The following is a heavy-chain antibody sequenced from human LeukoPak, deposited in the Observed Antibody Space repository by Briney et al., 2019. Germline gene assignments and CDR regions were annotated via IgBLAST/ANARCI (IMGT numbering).Heavy chain of an antibody. Sequence: ASVKVSCKASGGTFSSYAISWVRQAPGQGLEWMGGIIPIFGTANYAQKFQGRVTITADESTSTAYMELSSLRSEDTAVYYCARYHYYDSSGYYGFAFWGQGTLVTVSS. J-gene: IGHJ4*02. CDR1: GGTFSSYA. CDR3: ARYHYYDSSGYYGFAF. D-gene: IGHD3-22*01. CDR2: IIPIFGTA. V-gene: IGHV1-69*13.